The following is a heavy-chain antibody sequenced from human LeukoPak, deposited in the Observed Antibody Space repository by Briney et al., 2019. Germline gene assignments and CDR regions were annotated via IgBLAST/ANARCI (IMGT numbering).Heavy chain of an antibody. CDR2: ISWNSGTI. V-gene: IGHV3-9*01. Sequence: GRSLRLSCAASGFTFDDYAMHWVRQAPGKGLEWVSGISWNSGTIGYADSVKGRFTISRDNAKNSLYLQMNSLRAEDTAVYYCAELGITMIGGVWGKGTTVAISS. CDR1: GFTFDDYA. J-gene: IGHJ6*04. D-gene: IGHD3-10*02. CDR3: AELGITMIGGV.